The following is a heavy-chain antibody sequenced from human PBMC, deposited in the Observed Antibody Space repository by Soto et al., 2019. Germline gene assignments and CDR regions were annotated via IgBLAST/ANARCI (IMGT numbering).Heavy chain of an antibody. V-gene: IGHV3-13*05. Sequence: EVQLVESGGGLVQPGGSLRLSCEASGFTFRNYDMHWVRQGTGKGLEWVSGISAAGDPDYADSVEGRFTISRENAQNSFFLQMNSLTVGDTAVYYCARTDRDFYGVDVWGPGTTVIGSS. CDR1: GFTFRNYD. CDR3: ARTDRDFYGVDV. J-gene: IGHJ6*02. CDR2: ISAAGDP.